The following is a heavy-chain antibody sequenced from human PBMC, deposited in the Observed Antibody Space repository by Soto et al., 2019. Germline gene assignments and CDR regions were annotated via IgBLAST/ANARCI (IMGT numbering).Heavy chain of an antibody. Sequence: QVPLVQSGAEVKKPGSSVKVSCQASGGTFSSYAISWVRQAPGQGLEWMGGIIPIFGTANYAQKFQGRVTITADESTSTAYMELSSLRSEDTAVYYCASLYYYDSSGYYSPGYFDYWGQGTLVTVSS. V-gene: IGHV1-69*01. CDR3: ASLYYYDSSGYYSPGYFDY. CDR1: GGTFSSYA. J-gene: IGHJ4*02. D-gene: IGHD3-22*01. CDR2: IIPIFGTA.